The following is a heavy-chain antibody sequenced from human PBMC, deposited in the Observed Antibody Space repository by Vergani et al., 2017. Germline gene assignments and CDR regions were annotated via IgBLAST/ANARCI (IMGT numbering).Heavy chain of an antibody. CDR3: ARSGYCAHGVCYMTYYYYMDV. Sequence: QVQLEESGGGMVQPGRSLRLSCAGSGFTLSSHAMHWVRQAPGKGLEWVAFIWYDGSKEYYADSVKGRFTISRDNSKNTLYLQMNNLRAADTAVYYCARSGYCAHGVCYMTYYYYMDVWGKGTAVTVSS. CDR1: GFTLSSHA. D-gene: IGHD2-8*01. J-gene: IGHJ6*03. V-gene: IGHV3-33*01. CDR2: IWYDGSKE.